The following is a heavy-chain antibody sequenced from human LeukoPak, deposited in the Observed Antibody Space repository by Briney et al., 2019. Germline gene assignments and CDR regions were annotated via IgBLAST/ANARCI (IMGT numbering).Heavy chain of an antibody. Sequence: SVKVSCKVSGGTLSSFAISWARQAPGQGLEWMGGIIPMYTTANYAQKFQGRVTITADESTSTAYMELSSLRSEDTAVYYCASRWILGYCSSNTCGHNYYNGMDVWGKGTTVTVSP. CDR1: GGTLSSFA. CDR2: IIPMYTTA. J-gene: IGHJ6*04. CDR3: ASRWILGYCSSNTCGHNYYNGMDV. V-gene: IGHV1-69*13. D-gene: IGHD2-2*01.